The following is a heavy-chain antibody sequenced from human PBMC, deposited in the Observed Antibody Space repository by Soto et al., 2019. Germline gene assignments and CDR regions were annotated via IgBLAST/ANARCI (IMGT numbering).Heavy chain of an antibody. CDR1: AGTFNNYA. CDR3: ARGGGRAYYYSGMDV. V-gene: IGHV1-69*06. CDR2: TIPLFSTS. D-gene: IGHD2-15*01. J-gene: IGHJ6*02. Sequence: QAQLVQSGPEVKKPGSSVTVSCKASAGTFNNYAICWVRQAPGQGLEWMGGTIPLFSTSSYAQKFQGRVTITADKSTSTVYMEMRNLKCEDTALYYCARGGGRAYYYSGMDVWGQGTTVTVS.